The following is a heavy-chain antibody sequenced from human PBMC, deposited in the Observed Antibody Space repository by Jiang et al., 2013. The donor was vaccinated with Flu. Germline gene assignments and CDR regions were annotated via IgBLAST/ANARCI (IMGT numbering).Heavy chain of an antibody. V-gene: IGHV5-51*01. Sequence: WVRQMPGKGLEWMGIIYPGDSDTRYSPSFQGQVTISADKSISTAYLQWSSLKASDTAMYYCARLQQQLVLPIYYGMDVWGQGTTVTVSS. CDR3: ARLQQQLVLPIYYGMDV. CDR2: IYPGDSDT. D-gene: IGHD6-13*01. J-gene: IGHJ6*02.